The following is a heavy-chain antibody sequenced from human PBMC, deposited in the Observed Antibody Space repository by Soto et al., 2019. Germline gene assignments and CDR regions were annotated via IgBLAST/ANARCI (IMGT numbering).Heavy chain of an antibody. V-gene: IGHV3-30-3*01. CDR1: GFTFSSYA. D-gene: IGHD3-16*02. CDR3: ARDMITFGGVIAPLDY. J-gene: IGHJ4*02. Sequence: GGSLRLSCAASGFTFSSYAMHWVRQAPGKGLEWVAVISYDGSNKYYADSVKGRFTITRDNSKNTLYLQMNSLRAEDTAVYYCARDMITFGGVIAPLDYWGQGTLVTVSS. CDR2: ISYDGSNK.